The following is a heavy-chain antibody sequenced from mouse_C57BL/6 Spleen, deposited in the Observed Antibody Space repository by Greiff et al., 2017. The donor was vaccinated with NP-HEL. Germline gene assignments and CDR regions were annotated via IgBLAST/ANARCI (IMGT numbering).Heavy chain of an antibody. D-gene: IGHD1-2*01. J-gene: IGHJ2*01. Sequence: EVKLMESGGGLVKPGGSLKLSCAASGFTFSDYGMHWVRQAPEKGLEWVAYISSGSSTNYYADTVKGRFTISRDNAKNTLFLQMTSLRSEDTAMYYCARGYNGGGFDYWGQGTTLTVSS. CDR2: ISSGSSTN. CDR3: ARGYNGGGFDY. CDR1: GFTFSDYG. V-gene: IGHV5-17*01.